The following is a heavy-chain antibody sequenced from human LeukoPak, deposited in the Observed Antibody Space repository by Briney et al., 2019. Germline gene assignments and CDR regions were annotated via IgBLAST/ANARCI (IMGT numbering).Heavy chain of an antibody. J-gene: IGHJ4*02. CDR3: APGSGRFVD. D-gene: IGHD6-19*01. Sequence: ASVRVSCKASGGTFSSYAISWVRQAPGQGLEWMGWINPNSGGTNYAQKFQGRVTMTRDTSISTAYMELSRLRSDDTAVYYCAPGSGRFVDWGQGTLVTVSS. CDR1: GGTFSSYA. V-gene: IGHV1-2*02. CDR2: INPNSGGT.